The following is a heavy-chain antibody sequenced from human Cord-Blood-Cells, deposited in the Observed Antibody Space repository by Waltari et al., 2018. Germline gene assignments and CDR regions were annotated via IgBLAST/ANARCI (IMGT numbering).Heavy chain of an antibody. D-gene: IGHD6-19*01. Sequence: QLQLQESGPGLVKPSETLSLTCTVSGGSISSSSYYWGWIRQPPGKGLEWIGSIYYSGSTYDNPSLKRRVTISVDTSKNRFSLTLSAVTAADTAVYYCARDDSSGWYKAEYFQHWGQGTLVTVSS. CDR2: IYYSGST. J-gene: IGHJ1*01. V-gene: IGHV4-39*07. CDR1: GGSISSSSYY. CDR3: ARDDSSGWYKAEYFQH.